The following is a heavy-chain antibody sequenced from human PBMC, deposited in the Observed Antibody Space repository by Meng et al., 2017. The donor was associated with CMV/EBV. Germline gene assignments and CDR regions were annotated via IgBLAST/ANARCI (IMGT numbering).Heavy chain of an antibody. Sequence: ASVKVSCKASGYTFTSYDINWVRQATGQGLEWMGWMNPNSGNTGYAQKFQGRVTITRSTSISTAYMELSSLRSEDTAVYYCARGYCSSTSCRTGVWFDPWGQGTLVTVSS. V-gene: IGHV1-8*03. J-gene: IGHJ5*02. CDR3: ARGYCSSTSCRTGVWFDP. CDR1: GYTFTSYD. CDR2: MNPNSGNT. D-gene: IGHD2-2*01.